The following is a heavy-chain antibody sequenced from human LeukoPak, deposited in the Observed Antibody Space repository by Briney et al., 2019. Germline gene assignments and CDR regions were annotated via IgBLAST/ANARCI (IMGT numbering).Heavy chain of an antibody. Sequence: SETLSLTCTVSGGSISSYYWSWIRQPPGKGLGWIGYIYYSGSTNYHPSLKSRVTISVDPSKTQFSLKRSSVTAADTAVYYCAVGRWDFDYWGQGTLVTVSS. V-gene: IGHV4-59*01. CDR2: IYYSGST. J-gene: IGHJ4*02. CDR3: AVGRWDFDY. D-gene: IGHD4-23*01. CDR1: GGSISSYY.